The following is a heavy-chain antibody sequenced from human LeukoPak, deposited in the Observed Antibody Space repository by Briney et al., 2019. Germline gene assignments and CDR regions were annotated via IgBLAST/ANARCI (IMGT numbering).Heavy chain of an antibody. CDR2: ISGDSGQT. V-gene: IGHV1-18*01. D-gene: IGHD5-18*01. CDR3: ARGTGEGYSYGRYYFDY. Sequence: GASVKVSCKPSGYTFSDFGITWVRQAPGQGLEWMGWISGDSGQTNYAQKVQGRVTMTTDTSTSTAYMELRSLTSDDTAVYYCARGTGEGYSYGRYYFDYWGQGTLVTVSS. J-gene: IGHJ4*02. CDR1: GYTFSDFG.